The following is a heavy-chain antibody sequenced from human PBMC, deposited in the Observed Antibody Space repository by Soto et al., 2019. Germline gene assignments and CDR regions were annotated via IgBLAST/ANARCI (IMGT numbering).Heavy chain of an antibody. CDR2: IYSGGST. CDR1: GFTVSSNY. CDR3: ARGSDDYGDYYFDY. J-gene: IGHJ4*02. D-gene: IGHD4-17*01. V-gene: IGHV3-66*01. Sequence: EVQLVESGGGLVQPGGSLRLSCAASGFTVSSNYMSWVRQAPGKGLEWVSVIYSGGSTYYADSVKGRFTISRDNSKNTLYLQMNSLRAEDTAVYSCARGSDDYGDYYFDYWGQGTLVTVSS.